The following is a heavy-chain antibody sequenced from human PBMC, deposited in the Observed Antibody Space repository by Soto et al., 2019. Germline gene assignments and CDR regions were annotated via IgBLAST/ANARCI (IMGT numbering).Heavy chain of an antibody. V-gene: IGHV1-18*01. CDR2: ISAYNGNT. J-gene: IGHJ4*02. CDR3: ARGDYYDSSGYYSDY. CDR1: GYTFPSYG. D-gene: IGHD3-22*01. Sequence: ASVKVSCKASGYTFPSYGISWVRLAPGQGLEWMGWISAYNGNTNYAQKLQGRVTMTTDTSTSTAYMELRSLRSDDTAVYYCARGDYYDSSGYYSDYWGQGTLVTVSS.